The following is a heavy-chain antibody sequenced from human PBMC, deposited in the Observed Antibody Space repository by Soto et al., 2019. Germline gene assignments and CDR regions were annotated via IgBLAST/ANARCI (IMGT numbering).Heavy chain of an antibody. D-gene: IGHD2-2*01. CDR1: GFTFSSYG. J-gene: IGHJ4*02. CDR3: AKLEVPAAMDY. CDR2: ISYDGSNK. Sequence: QVQLVESGGGVVQPGRSLRLSCAASGFTFSSYGMHWVRQAPGKGLEWVAVISYDGSNKYYADSVKGRFIISRDNSKNTLYLQMNSLRAEDTAVYYCAKLEVPAAMDYWGQGTLVTVSS. V-gene: IGHV3-30*18.